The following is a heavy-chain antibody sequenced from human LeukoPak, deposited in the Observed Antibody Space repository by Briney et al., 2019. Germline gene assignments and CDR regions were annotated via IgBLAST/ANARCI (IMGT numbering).Heavy chain of an antibody. CDR2: ISGSGGST. J-gene: IGHJ4*02. D-gene: IGHD1-26*01. CDR3: AKGELLRDYFDY. V-gene: IGHV3-23*01. CDR1: GFTFSTYA. Sequence: GGSLRLSCAASGFTFSTYAMSWVRQAPGKGLEWVSSISGSGGSTFYADSVKGRFTISRDNSKNTLYLQMNSLRAEDTAVYYCAKGELLRDYFDYWGQGTLVTVSS.